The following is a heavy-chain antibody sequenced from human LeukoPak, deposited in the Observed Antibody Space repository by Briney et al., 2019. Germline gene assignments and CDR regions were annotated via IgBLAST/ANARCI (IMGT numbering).Heavy chain of an antibody. Sequence: VASVKVSCKASGYTFTGYYMHWVRQAPGQGLEWMGWITPNSGGTNYAQKFQGRVTMTRDTSISTAYMELSRLRSDGTAVYYCARAGGYYGSGSYLSLDYWGQGTLVTVSS. D-gene: IGHD3-10*01. J-gene: IGHJ4*02. V-gene: IGHV1-2*02. CDR3: ARAGGYYGSGSYLSLDY. CDR2: ITPNSGGT. CDR1: GYTFTGYY.